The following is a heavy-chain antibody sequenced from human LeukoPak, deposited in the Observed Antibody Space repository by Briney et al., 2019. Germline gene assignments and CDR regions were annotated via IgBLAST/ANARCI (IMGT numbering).Heavy chain of an antibody. CDR2: IYYSGTT. V-gene: IGHV4-59*01. D-gene: IGHD3-10*01. CDR3: ARTYGSGSDFFNRFHP. CDR1: GYSISSYY. J-gene: IGHJ5*02. Sequence: SETPSLTCTVSGYSISSYYWSWIRQPPGKGLEWIGYIYYSGTTNYNPSLKSRVTISVDTSKNQFSLKLSSVTAADTAVYYCARTYGSGSDFFNRFHPWGQGTLVTVSS.